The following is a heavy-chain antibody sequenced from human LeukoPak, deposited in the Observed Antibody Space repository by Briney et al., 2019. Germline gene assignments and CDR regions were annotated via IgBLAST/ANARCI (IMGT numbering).Heavy chain of an antibody. V-gene: IGHV3-23*01. D-gene: IGHD3-9*01. J-gene: IGHJ5*02. CDR3: SKDSIYDILTGYMNWFDP. CDR1: GFTFSSYG. Sequence: GGSLRLSCAASGFTFSSYGMSWVRQAPGKGLEWVSAISGSGGSTYYADSVKGRFTISRDNSKNPLYLQMTSRRAQDTAVYYCSKDSIYDILTGYMNWFDPWGQGTLVTVSP. CDR2: ISGSGGST.